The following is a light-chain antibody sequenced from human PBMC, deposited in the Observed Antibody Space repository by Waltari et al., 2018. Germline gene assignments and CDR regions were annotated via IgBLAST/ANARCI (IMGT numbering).Light chain of an antibody. J-gene: IGLJ2*01. CDR1: NIGSKS. CDR3: QLWDLSSDHPL. Sequence: SSVLTQPPSVSVAPGQTASITCGGTNIGSKSVHGYQQRPGQAPVLAVYADSDRPSGIPDRYSGSNSGNTATLTISRVEAGDEADYYCQLWDLSSDHPLFGGGTKLTVL. CDR2: ADS. V-gene: IGLV3-21*02.